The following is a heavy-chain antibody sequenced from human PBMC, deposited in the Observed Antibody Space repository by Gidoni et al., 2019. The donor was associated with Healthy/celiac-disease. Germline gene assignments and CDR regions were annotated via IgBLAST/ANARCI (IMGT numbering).Heavy chain of an antibody. CDR1: GGSIRSSSYY. V-gene: IGHV4-39*01. Sequence: QLQLQESGPGLVKPSETLSLTCTVSGGSIRSSSYYWGWIRQPPGKGLEWIGSIYYSGSTYYNPSLKSRVTISVDTSKNQFSLKLSSVTAADTAVYYCATYAYSSSWSSTLYYFDYWGQGTLVTVSS. CDR2: IYYSGST. J-gene: IGHJ4*02. CDR3: ATYAYSSSWSSTLYYFDY. D-gene: IGHD6-13*01.